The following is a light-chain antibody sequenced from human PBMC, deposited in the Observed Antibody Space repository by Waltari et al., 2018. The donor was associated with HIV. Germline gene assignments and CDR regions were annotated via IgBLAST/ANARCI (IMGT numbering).Light chain of an antibody. CDR3: SSFTSSSSPVQ. V-gene: IGLV2-14*01. CDR2: EVS. Sequence: QSALTQPASVSGSPGPSITISCTGTLRDVGGYDFLSWYQLHPGKAPKLMIYEVSNRPSGVSNRFSGSKSGNTASLTISGLQAEDEADYYCSSFTSSSSPVQFGGGTKLTVL. J-gene: IGLJ2*01. CDR1: LRDVGGYDF.